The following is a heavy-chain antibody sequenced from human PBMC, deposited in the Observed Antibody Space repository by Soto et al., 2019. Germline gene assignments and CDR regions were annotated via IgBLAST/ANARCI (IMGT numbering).Heavy chain of an antibody. V-gene: IGHV4-61*01. CDR3: ARISDWYCSGGSCRDY. CDR1: GGSVSSGSYY. D-gene: IGHD2-15*01. CDR2: IYYSGSI. J-gene: IGHJ4*02. Sequence: SETLSLTCTVSGGSVSSGSYYWSWIRQPPGNVLDWFGYIYYSGSINYNPSLKSRVTISVDTSKNQFSLKLSSVTAADTAVYYCARISDWYCSGGSCRDYWGQGTLVTVSS.